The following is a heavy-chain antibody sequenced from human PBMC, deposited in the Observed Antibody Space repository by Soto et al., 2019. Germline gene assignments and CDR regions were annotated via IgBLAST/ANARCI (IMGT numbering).Heavy chain of an antibody. Sequence: GGSLRLAFAASWFTVISNYMRWVRQAPGKGLEWVSVIYSGGSTYYADSVKVRFTISRDNSKNTLYLQMNSRRAEDTAVYYCARDLRGSSYFDYWGQGTLVTVSS. CDR3: ARDLRGSSYFDY. V-gene: IGHV3-53*01. CDR2: IYSGGST. J-gene: IGHJ4*02. D-gene: IGHD1-26*01. CDR1: WFTVISNY.